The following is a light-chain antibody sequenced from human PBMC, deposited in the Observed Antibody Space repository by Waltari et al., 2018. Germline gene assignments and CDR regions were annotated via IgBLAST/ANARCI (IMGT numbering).Light chain of an antibody. J-gene: IGLJ1*01. Sequence: QSVLTQPPSASGTPGQRVTISCSGSSSNIGSNTVSWYQQLHDKAPKLLIYINTQPPSGVPDPFPCSKSCTFASLAISWLQSEDEAYYYCAAWDDSRGYVFGTGTKVTVL. CDR2: INT. CDR1: SSNIGSNT. V-gene: IGLV1-44*01. CDR3: AAWDDSRGYV.